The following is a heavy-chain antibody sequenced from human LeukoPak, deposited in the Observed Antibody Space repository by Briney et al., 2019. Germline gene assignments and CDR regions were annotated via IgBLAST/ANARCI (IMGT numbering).Heavy chain of an antibody. J-gene: IGHJ3*02. Sequence: PGRSLRLSCAASGFTFSSYGMHWGRQAPGRGLEWVAVIWYDGSNKYYADSVKGRFTISRDNSKNTLYLQMNSLRAEDTAVYYCAKDGPDYYDRAFDIWGQGTMVTVSS. V-gene: IGHV3-33*06. CDR2: IWYDGSNK. D-gene: IGHD3-22*01. CDR3: AKDGPDYYDRAFDI. CDR1: GFTFSSYG.